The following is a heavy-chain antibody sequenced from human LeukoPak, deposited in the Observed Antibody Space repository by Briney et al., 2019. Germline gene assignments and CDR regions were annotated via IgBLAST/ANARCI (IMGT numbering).Heavy chain of an antibody. Sequence: PGGSLRLSCAASGFTFKNYGMNWVRQAPGKGLEWVSSISSSSSYIYYADSVKGRFTISRDNAKNSLYLQMNSLRAEDTAVYYCARELSIVGAFDYWGQGTLVTVSS. CDR3: ARELSIVGAFDY. CDR1: GFTFKNYG. V-gene: IGHV3-21*01. D-gene: IGHD1-26*01. J-gene: IGHJ4*02. CDR2: ISSSSSYI.